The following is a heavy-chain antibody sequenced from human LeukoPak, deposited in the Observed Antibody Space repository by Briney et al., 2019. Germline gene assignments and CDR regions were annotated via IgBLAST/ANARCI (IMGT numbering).Heavy chain of an antibody. V-gene: IGHV4-4*07. CDR1: GGSISSYY. CDR2: IYTSGST. CDR3: ARGPYQPRYYYYYYMDV. Sequence: SETLSLTCTVSGGSISSYYWSWIRQPAGKGLEWIGRIYTSGSTNYNPSLKSRVTMSVDTSKNQFPLKLCSVTAADTAVYYCARGPYQPRYYYYYYMDVWGKGTTVTISS. J-gene: IGHJ6*03. D-gene: IGHD2-2*01.